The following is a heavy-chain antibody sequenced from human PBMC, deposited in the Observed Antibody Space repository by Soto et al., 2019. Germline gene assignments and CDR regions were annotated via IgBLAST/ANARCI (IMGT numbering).Heavy chain of an antibody. CDR2: IYYSGST. CDR1: GGSISSSSYY. J-gene: IGHJ6*02. D-gene: IGHD3-9*01. Sequence: PSETLSLTCTVSGGSISSSSYYWGWIRQPPGKGLEWIGSIYYSGSTYYNPSLKSRVTISVDTSKNQFSLKLSSVTAADTAVYYCARRHYDILTGYRDDNYYYYYGMDVWGQGTTVTVSS. CDR3: ARRHYDILTGYRDDNYYYYYGMDV. V-gene: IGHV4-39*01.